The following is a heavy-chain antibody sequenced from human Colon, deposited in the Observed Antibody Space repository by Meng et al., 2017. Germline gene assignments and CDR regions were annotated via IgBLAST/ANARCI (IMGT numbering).Heavy chain of an antibody. V-gene: IGHV3-7*01. CDR3: ARLVAVGTWAFDI. D-gene: IGHD6-19*01. CDR1: GFSFSTYW. CDR2: INQDGSDK. Sequence: GGSLRLSCAASGFSFSTYWMGWVRQAPGKGLERVASINQDGSDKNYLESVKGRFTVSRDTAKNSLYLQMNSLRAEDTAVYYCARLVAVGTWAFDIWGQGTMVTVSS. J-gene: IGHJ3*02.